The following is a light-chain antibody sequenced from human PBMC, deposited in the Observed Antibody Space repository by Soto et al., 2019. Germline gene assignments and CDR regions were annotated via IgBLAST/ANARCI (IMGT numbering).Light chain of an antibody. V-gene: IGKV1-9*01. CDR1: QDISNF. Sequence: DIQLTQSPSFLSASVGDRVTITCRASQDISNFLAWFQQKPGRAPKLLIYAVFTLQSGVPSRFSGSGAGAEFTLPISSLQPEDVATDYCQQLDSYPLTFGGGTKVDIK. J-gene: IGKJ4*01. CDR2: AVF. CDR3: QQLDSYPLT.